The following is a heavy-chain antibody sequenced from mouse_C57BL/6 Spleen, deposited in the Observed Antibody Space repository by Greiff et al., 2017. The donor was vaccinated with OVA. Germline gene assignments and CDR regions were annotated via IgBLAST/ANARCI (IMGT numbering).Heavy chain of an antibody. CDR2: ISYDGSN. Sequence: EVKLEESGPGLVKPSQSLSLTCSVTGYSITSGYYWNWIRQFPGNKLEWMGYISYDGSNNYNPSLKNRISITRDTSKNQFFLKLNSVTTEDTATYYCPRGSYEGYFDYWGQGTTLTVSS. CDR3: PRGSYEGYFDY. V-gene: IGHV3-6*01. CDR1: GYSITSGYY. D-gene: IGHD1-1*02. J-gene: IGHJ2*01.